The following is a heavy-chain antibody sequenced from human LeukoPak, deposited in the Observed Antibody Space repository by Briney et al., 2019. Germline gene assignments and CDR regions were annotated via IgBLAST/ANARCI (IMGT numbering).Heavy chain of an antibody. D-gene: IGHD6-6*01. J-gene: IGHJ6*03. CDR2: IRYDGSNK. CDR1: GFTFSTYN. V-gene: IGHV3-30*02. Sequence: GGSLRLSCAGSGFTFSTYNFNWVRQAPGKGLEWVAFIRYDGSNKYYADSVKGRFTISRDNSKNTLYLQLNSLRAEDTAVYYCAKGGAHSSSRYYYYYMDVWGKGTTVTVSS. CDR3: AKGGAHSSSRYYYYYMDV.